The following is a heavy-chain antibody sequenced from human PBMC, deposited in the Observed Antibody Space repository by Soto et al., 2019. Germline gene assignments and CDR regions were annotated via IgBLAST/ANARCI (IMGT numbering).Heavy chain of an antibody. D-gene: IGHD3-10*01. Sequence: GGSLRLSCAVSGFTGSGDYMSWVRQAPGKGLEWVSIIYSDGSTFYADSVKGRFTISRDNSKNTLFLQMNSLRAEDTAVYYCARSPYGSHYFDYWGQGTLVTVSS. J-gene: IGHJ4*02. V-gene: IGHV3-53*01. CDR1: GFTGSGDY. CDR3: ARSPYGSHYFDY. CDR2: IYSDGST.